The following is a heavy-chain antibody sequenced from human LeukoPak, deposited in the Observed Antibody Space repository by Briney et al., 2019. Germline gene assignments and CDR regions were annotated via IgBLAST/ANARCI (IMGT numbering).Heavy chain of an antibody. J-gene: IGHJ5*02. CDR1: GGSISSSSYY. D-gene: IGHD3-3*01. V-gene: IGHV4-61*05. Sequence: PSETLSLTCTVSGGSISSSSYYWGWIRQPPGKGLEWIGRIYTSGSTNYNPSLKSRVTMSVDTSKNQFSLKLSSVTAADTAVYYCARVVYYDFWSGYLLDPWGQGTLVTVSS. CDR2: IYTSGST. CDR3: ARVVYYDFWSGYLLDP.